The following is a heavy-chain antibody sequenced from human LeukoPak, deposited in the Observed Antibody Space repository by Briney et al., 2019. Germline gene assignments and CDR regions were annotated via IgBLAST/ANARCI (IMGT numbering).Heavy chain of an antibody. Sequence: GGSLRLSCAASGFTFSSYAMHWVRQAPGKGLEWVAVISYDGSNKYYADSVKGRFTISRDNSKSTLYLQMNSLRAEDTAVYCCARSPGYSYGMDVWGQGTTVTVSS. CDR3: ARSPGYSYGMDV. V-gene: IGHV3-30-3*01. D-gene: IGHD2-15*01. CDR1: GFTFSSYA. J-gene: IGHJ6*02. CDR2: ISYDGSNK.